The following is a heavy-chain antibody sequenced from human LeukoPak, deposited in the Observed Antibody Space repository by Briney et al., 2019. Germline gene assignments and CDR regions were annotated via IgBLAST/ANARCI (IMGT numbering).Heavy chain of an antibody. Sequence: SLRVSSTPSLYAVTTYYIHWVRQAPGPGREGRGIINPSDGGTSYAQKFQGRVTMTRDASTSTVYMQLSSLRSEDAAVYHCAREPPASGYFDYWGQGRLATVSS. CDR1: LYAVTTYY. V-gene: IGHV1-46*01. CDR2: INPSDGGT. J-gene: IGHJ4*02. CDR3: AREPPASGYFDY.